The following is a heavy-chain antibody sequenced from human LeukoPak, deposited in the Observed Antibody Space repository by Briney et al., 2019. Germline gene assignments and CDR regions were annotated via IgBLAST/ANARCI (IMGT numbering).Heavy chain of an antibody. V-gene: IGHV1-2*06. Sequence: GASVKVSCKASGYTFTGYYMHWVRQAPGQGLEWMGRINPNSGGTNYAQRFQGRVTMTRDTSISTAYMELRSLRSDDTAVYYCARVLYYYDSSGYLHYFDYWGQGTLVTVSS. CDR2: INPNSGGT. CDR1: GYTFTGYY. CDR3: ARVLYYYDSSGYLHYFDY. D-gene: IGHD3-22*01. J-gene: IGHJ4*02.